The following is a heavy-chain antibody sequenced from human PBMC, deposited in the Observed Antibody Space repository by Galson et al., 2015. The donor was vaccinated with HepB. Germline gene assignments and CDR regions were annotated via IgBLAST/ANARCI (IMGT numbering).Heavy chain of an antibody. CDR1: GFTFSSYG. D-gene: IGHD2-2*02. CDR3: ASLGYCSSTSCYTRKGYYYYYMDV. CDR2: ISYDGSNK. J-gene: IGHJ6*03. V-gene: IGHV3-30*03. Sequence: SLRLSCAASGFTFSSYGMHWVRQAPGKGLEWVAVISYDGSNKYYADSVKGRFTISRDNSKNTLYLQMNSLRAEDTAVYYCASLGYCSSTSCYTRKGYYYYYMDVWGKGTTVTVSS.